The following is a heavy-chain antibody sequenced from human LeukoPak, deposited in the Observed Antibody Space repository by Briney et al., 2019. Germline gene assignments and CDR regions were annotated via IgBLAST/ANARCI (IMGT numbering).Heavy chain of an antibody. CDR1: GFTFSDYY. Sequence: GGSLRLSCAASGFTFSDYYMGWIRQAPGKELEWVSYISGSGSTIYYADSVKGRFTISRDNAKNSLSLQMNSLGAEDTAVYYCARRTVVAREDYWGQGTLVTVSS. D-gene: IGHD4-23*01. CDR3: ARRTVVAREDY. V-gene: IGHV3-11*04. J-gene: IGHJ4*02. CDR2: ISGSGSTI.